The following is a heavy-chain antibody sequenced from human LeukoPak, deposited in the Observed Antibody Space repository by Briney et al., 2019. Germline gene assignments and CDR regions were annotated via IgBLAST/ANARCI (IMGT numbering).Heavy chain of an antibody. Sequence: SETLSLTCTVSGGSISSYYWSWIRQPPGKGLEWIGYIYYSGSTNYNPSLKSRVTISVDTCKNQFSLKLSSVTAADTAVYYCARGYCSGGSCYRTDYNWFDPWGQGTLVTVSS. D-gene: IGHD2-15*01. CDR1: GGSISSYY. V-gene: IGHV4-59*08. CDR3: ARGYCSGGSCYRTDYNWFDP. CDR2: IYYSGST. J-gene: IGHJ5*02.